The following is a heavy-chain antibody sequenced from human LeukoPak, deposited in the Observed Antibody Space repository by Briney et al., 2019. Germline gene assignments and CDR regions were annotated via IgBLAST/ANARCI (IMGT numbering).Heavy chain of an antibody. J-gene: IGHJ3*02. Sequence: GGSLRPSCAASGFTFSSYAMHWVRQAPGKGLEWVAVISYDGSNKYYADSVKGRFTISRDNSKNTLYLQMNSLRAEDTAVYYCARDRGIAGPLIWGQGTMVTVSS. CDR3: ARDRGIAGPLI. CDR1: GFTFSSYA. CDR2: ISYDGSNK. D-gene: IGHD6-13*01. V-gene: IGHV3-30-3*01.